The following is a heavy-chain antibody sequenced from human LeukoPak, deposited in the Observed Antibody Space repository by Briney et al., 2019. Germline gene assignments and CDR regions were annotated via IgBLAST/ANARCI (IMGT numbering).Heavy chain of an antibody. V-gene: IGHV1-8*01. J-gene: IGHJ4*02. CDR1: KDTFTIYD. CDR3: ARGTMGARRTYDY. D-gene: IGHD1-26*01. Sequence: ASVKVSCKASKDTFTIYDVNWVRQATGLGLEWMGWMNPNSGKTGYAQKFQGRVTMTMNSSISTAYMELTSLTSEDTAVYYCARGTMGARRTYDYWGQGTLVTVSS. CDR2: MNPNSGKT.